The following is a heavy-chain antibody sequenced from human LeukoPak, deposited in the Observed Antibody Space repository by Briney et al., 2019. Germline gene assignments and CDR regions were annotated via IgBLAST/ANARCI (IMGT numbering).Heavy chain of an antibody. CDR3: ARGWPYCAGGSCLDYFYYGLDV. Sequence: GASVKVSCKASGYTFTVYYMHWVRLAPGQGLEWMGWIHPNTGGTNYALKFRGRVTMTRATSTSTAFMDLIRLRSDDTAVYYCARGWPYCAGGSCLDYFYYGLDVWGQGTTITVSS. CDR2: IHPNTGGT. J-gene: IGHJ6*02. V-gene: IGHV1-2*02. CDR1: GYTFTVYY. D-gene: IGHD2-15*01.